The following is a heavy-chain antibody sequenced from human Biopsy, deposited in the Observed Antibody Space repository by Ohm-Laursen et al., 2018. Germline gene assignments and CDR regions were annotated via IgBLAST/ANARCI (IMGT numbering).Heavy chain of an antibody. Sequence: DTLSLTCTVSGGSISSDYWSWIRQTPGKGLEWIGYIYYSGSTNYNSSLKSRVTISVDTSKNQFSLRLNSVTAADTAVYYCARATNSTGWPYYYFYGMDVWGQGTTVTVSS. D-gene: IGHD2/OR15-2a*01. V-gene: IGHV4-59*07. CDR2: IYYSGST. J-gene: IGHJ6*02. CDR3: ARATNSTGWPYYYFYGMDV. CDR1: GGSISSDY.